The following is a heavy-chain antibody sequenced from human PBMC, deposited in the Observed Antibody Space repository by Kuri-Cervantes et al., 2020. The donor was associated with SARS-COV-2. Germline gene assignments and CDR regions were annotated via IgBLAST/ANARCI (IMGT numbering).Heavy chain of an antibody. D-gene: IGHD4-23*01. J-gene: IGHJ2*01. Sequence: ASVKVSCKASGYTFTNYGIVWVRQAPGQGLEWVGRINTYTGYANYVQNLQGRVTMTTDTSTTTAYMELRSLRSDDTAVYYCATDRDYGGKYWYFDLWGRGTLVTFSS. CDR3: ATDRDYGGKYWYFDL. V-gene: IGHV1-18*01. CDR1: GYTFTNYG. CDR2: INTYTGYA.